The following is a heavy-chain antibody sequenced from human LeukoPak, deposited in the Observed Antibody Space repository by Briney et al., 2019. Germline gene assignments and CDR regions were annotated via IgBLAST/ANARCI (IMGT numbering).Heavy chain of an antibody. J-gene: IGHJ4*02. Sequence: GRSLRLSCAASGFTFSSYAMHWVRQAPGKGLEWLTVISYNGSHQYYSDSVRGRFTISRDNSRNSVFLQINRLRPEDTAVYYCATSIRRITISSWGQGTLVTVSS. CDR3: ATSIRRITISS. CDR1: GFTFSSYA. CDR2: ISYNGSHQ. D-gene: IGHD3-3*01. V-gene: IGHV3-30*04.